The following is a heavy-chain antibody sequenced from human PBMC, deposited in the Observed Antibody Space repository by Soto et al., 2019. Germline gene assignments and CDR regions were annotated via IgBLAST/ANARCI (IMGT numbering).Heavy chain of an antibody. V-gene: IGHV4-59*12. CDR1: GGSISSYY. CDR3: ARDLGDRNFDY. Sequence: SETLSLTCTVSGGSISSYYWSWIRQPPGKGLEWIGYIYYSGSTNYNPSLKSRVTISVDTSKNQFSLKLSSVTAADTAVYYCARDLGDRNFDYWGQGTLVTVSS. D-gene: IGHD4-17*01. J-gene: IGHJ4*02. CDR2: IYYSGST.